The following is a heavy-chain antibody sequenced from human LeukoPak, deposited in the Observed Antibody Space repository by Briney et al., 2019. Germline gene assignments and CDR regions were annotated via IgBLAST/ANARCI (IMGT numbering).Heavy chain of an antibody. CDR1: GFTFSSYA. V-gene: IGHV3-30-3*01. CDR2: ISYDGSNK. CDR3: ARDRKPAWPSFDY. Sequence: GGSLRLSCAASGFTFSSYAMHWVRQAPGKGLEWVAVISYDGSNKYYADSVKGRFTISRDNSKNTLYLQMNSLRAEDTAVYYCARDRKPAWPSFDYWGQGTLVTVSS. D-gene: IGHD1-14*01. J-gene: IGHJ4*02.